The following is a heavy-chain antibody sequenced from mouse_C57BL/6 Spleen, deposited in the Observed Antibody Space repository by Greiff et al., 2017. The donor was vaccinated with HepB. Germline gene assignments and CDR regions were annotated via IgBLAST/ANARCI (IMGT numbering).Heavy chain of an antibody. J-gene: IGHJ2*01. CDR3: ARDYYGSPLYYCDY. CDR1: GYTFTSYW. V-gene: IGHV1-50*01. Sequence: QVQLQQPGAELVKPGASVKLSCKASGYTFTSYWMQWVKQRPGQGLEWIGEIDPSDSYTNYNQKFKGKATLTVDTSSSTAYMQLSSLTSEDSAVYYCARDYYGSPLYYCDYWGKGTTLTVSS. CDR2: IDPSDSYT. D-gene: IGHD1-1*01.